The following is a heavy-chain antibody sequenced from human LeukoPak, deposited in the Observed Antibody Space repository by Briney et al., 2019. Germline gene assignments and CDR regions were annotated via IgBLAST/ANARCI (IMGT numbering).Heavy chain of an antibody. CDR1: GFNFDEHA. J-gene: IGHJ4*02. CDR3: AKHDILTGYYTD. D-gene: IGHD3-9*01. Sequence: GGSLRLSCAASGFNFDEHAMHWVRQAPGKGLEWVSGISYSSETIGYVDSVKGRFTISRDNSKNTLYLQMNSLRAEDTAVYYCAKHDILTGYYTDWGQGTLVTVSS. V-gene: IGHV3-9*01. CDR2: ISYSSETI.